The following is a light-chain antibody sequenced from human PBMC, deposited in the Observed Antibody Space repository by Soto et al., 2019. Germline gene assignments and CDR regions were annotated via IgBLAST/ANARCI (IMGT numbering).Light chain of an antibody. CDR2: DAS. Sequence: EIVLTQSPSTLSVSPGDRATISCRASQSVSSYLAWYQQKPGQAPRLLIYDASNRATGIPARFSGSGSGTDVSLTISSREPEDFAVYYCHQRSNWPPITFGQGTRLEIK. J-gene: IGKJ5*01. CDR1: QSVSSY. CDR3: HQRSNWPPIT. V-gene: IGKV3-11*01.